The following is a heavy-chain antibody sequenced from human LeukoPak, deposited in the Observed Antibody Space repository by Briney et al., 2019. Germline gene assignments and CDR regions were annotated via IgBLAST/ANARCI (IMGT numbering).Heavy chain of an antibody. CDR1: GYTLTELS. CDR2: FDPEDGET. D-gene: IGHD4-11*01. Sequence: ASVKVSCKVSGYTLTELSMHWVRQAPGKGLEWMGGFDPEDGETIYAQKFQGRVTMTEDTSTDTAYMELSSLRTEDTALYYCAKDMGMTTITGGFDFWGQGTLVTVSS. J-gene: IGHJ4*02. V-gene: IGHV1-24*01. CDR3: AKDMGMTTITGGFDF.